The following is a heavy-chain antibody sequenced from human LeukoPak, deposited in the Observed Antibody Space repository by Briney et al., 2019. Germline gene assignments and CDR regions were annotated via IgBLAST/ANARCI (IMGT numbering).Heavy chain of an antibody. J-gene: IGHJ4*02. CDR2: ISTSSTYI. Sequence: MAGGSLRLSCAASGVTFSSYSMNWVRQAPGKGLEWVSSISTSSTYIYYADSVKGRFTISRDNAKNSLYLQMNSLRVEDTAVYYCARAGIQLWVPAFDYWGQGTLVTVSS. CDR1: GVTFSSYS. CDR3: ARAGIQLWVPAFDY. D-gene: IGHD5-18*01. V-gene: IGHV3-21*01.